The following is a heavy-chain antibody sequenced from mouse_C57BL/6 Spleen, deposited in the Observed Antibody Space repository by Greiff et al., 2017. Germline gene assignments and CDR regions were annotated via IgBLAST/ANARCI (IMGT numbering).Heavy chain of an antibody. V-gene: IGHV1-64*01. Sequence: QVQLQQPGAELVKPGASVKLSCKASGYTFTSYWMHWVKQRPGQGLEWIGMIHPNSGSTNYNEKFKSKATLTVDKSSSSAYMQLRSLTSEDSAVCYSARAYDGYFSYIDYWGQGTTLTVSS. CDR2: IHPNSGST. D-gene: IGHD2-3*01. CDR1: GYTFTSYW. CDR3: ARAYDGYFSYIDY. J-gene: IGHJ2*01.